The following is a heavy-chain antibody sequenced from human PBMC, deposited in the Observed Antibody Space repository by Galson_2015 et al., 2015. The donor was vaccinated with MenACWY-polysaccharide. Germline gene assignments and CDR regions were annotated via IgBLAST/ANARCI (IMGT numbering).Heavy chain of an antibody. CDR1: GFTFSSYW. CDR3: ARAGGKYCSGANCDFNWFDP. Sequence: SLRLSCAASGFTFSSYWMHWVRQAPGKGLVWVSRTNGDGRATGYADSVKGRFTISRDNAKNTLYLQMNSLRAEDTAMYYCARAGGKYCSGANCDFNWFDPWGQGTLVTVSS. J-gene: IGHJ5*02. V-gene: IGHV3-74*01. D-gene: IGHD2-15*01. CDR2: TNGDGRAT.